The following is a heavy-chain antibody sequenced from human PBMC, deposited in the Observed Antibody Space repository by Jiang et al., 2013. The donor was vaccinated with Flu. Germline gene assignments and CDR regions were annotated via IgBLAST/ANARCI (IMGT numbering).Heavy chain of an antibody. CDR1: GDSVSSNSAA. CDR3: ARASTQYSYGPRPRVYYFDY. Sequence: QTLSLTCAISGDSVSSNSAAWNWIRQSPSRGLEWLGRTYYRSKWYNDYAVSVKSRITINPDTSKNQFSLQLNSVTPEDTAVYYCARASTQYSYGPRPRVYYFDYWGQGTLVTVSS. V-gene: IGHV6-1*01. J-gene: IGHJ4*02. D-gene: IGHD5-18*01. CDR2: TYYRSKWYN.